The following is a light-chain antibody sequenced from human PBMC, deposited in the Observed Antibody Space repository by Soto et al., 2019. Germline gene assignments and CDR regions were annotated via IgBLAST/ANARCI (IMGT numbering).Light chain of an antibody. J-gene: IGKJ4*01. CDR1: QSVSSY. CDR2: GSS. Sequence: ENVLTQSPGTLSLSPGERATLSCRASQSVSSYLAWYQQKPGQAPRLLIYGSSIRATGIPDRFSGSGSGTDFTLTISRLESEDFAMYYCQQYGSSLLTFGGGTKVDI. CDR3: QQYGSSLLT. V-gene: IGKV3-20*01.